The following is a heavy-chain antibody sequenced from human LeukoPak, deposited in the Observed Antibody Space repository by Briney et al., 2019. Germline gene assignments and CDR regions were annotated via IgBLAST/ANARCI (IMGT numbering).Heavy chain of an antibody. J-gene: IGHJ6*03. Sequence: ASVKVSCKASGYTFTSYDINWVRQATGQGLEWMGWMNPNSGKTGYAQKFQGRVTMTRNTSISTAYMELSSLRSEDTAVYYCARGPITIFGVVAKYYYYYYYMDVWGKGTTVTVSS. CDR1: GYTFTSYD. V-gene: IGHV1-8*01. CDR3: ARGPITIFGVVAKYYYYYYYMDV. CDR2: MNPNSGKT. D-gene: IGHD3-3*01.